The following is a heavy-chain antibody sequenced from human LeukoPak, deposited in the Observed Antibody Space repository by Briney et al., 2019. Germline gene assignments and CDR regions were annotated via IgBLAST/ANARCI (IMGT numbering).Heavy chain of an antibody. Sequence: GGSLRLSCAASGFTFGSYAMSWVRQAPGKGLEWVSAISGSGGSTYYADSVKGRFTISRDNSKNTLYLQMISLRADDTAVYYCAKEPSWGGNINNWFDPWGQGTLVTVSS. D-gene: IGHD4-23*01. CDR1: GFTFGSYA. J-gene: IGHJ5*02. V-gene: IGHV3-23*01. CDR2: ISGSGGST. CDR3: AKEPSWGGNINNWFDP.